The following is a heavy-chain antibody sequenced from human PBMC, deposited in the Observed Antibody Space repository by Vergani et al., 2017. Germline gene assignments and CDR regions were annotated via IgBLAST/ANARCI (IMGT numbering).Heavy chain of an antibody. D-gene: IGHD3-16*01. CDR2: IRNKANNYAT. CDR3: TRMGGLGEPFDY. J-gene: IGHJ4*02. CDR1: GFTFSGSA. V-gene: IGHV3-73*01. Sequence: EGQLVESGGDWVQRGGSLKVSCAASGFTFSGSAMHWVRQASGKGLEWVGRIRNKANNYATAYAASVKGRFTISRDDAKNTTYLQMNSLKTEDTAMYYCTRMGGLGEPFDYWGQGTLVTVSS.